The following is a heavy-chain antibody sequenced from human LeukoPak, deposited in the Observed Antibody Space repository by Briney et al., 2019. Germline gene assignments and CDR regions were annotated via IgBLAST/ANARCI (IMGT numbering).Heavy chain of an antibody. J-gene: IGHJ4*02. V-gene: IGHV2-5*02. CDR3: ARRVNGYTTGWSSGLFDY. D-gene: IGHD6-19*01. CDR1: GFSLSTSGVG. CDR2: IYWDDDK. Sequence: SGPTLVKPTQTLTLTCTFSGFSLSTSGVGVGWTRRSPGKALEWLAFIYWDDDKRYNPSLQNRLAIIKDTSKNQVVLIMTNVDPADTATYYCARRVNGYTTGWSSGLFDYWGQGTLVIVSS.